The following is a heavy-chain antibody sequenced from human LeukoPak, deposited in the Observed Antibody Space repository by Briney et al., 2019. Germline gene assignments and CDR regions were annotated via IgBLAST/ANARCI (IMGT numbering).Heavy chain of an antibody. CDR1: GYTFTSYG. J-gene: IGHJ5*02. Sequence: ASVKVSCKASGYTFTSYGINWVRQAPGQGLEWMGWISAYNGDTNYAQKLQGRVTMTTDTSTSTAYMELRSLRSDDTAVYYCARGLLGYFDWYHWGQGTLVTVSS. CDR3: ARGLLGYFDWYH. V-gene: IGHV1-18*01. D-gene: IGHD3-9*01. CDR2: ISAYNGDT.